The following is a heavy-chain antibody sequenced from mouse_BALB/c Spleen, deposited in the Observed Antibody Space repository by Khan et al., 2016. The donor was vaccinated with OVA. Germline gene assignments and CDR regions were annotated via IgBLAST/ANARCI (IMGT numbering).Heavy chain of an antibody. CDR2: INPGSGGT. V-gene: IGHV1-54*01. D-gene: IGHD1-1*02. CDR3: ARGGYGSLAY. J-gene: IGHJ3*01. Sequence: QVQLKQSGAELVRPGTSVKVSCKASGYAFNNYMLEWVKQRPGQGLEWIGVINPGSGGTNYNEKFKGKATLTADNSSNTAYMQLSSLTSDDSAVYFCARGGYGSLAYWGQGTLVTVSA. CDR1: GYAFNNYM.